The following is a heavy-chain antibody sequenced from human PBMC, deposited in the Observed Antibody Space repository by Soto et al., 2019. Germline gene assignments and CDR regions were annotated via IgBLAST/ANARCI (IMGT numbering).Heavy chain of an antibody. Sequence: PSQTLSLTCALSGDSVYSNSAAWDWIRQSPSRGLEWLGRTYYRSKWYNDYAVSVKSRITINPDTSKNQFSLQLNSVTPEDTAVYYCLRDLAGLEYSSSCFDYWGQGTLVTVS. CDR1: GDSVYSNSAA. CDR2: TYYRSKWYN. V-gene: IGHV6-1*01. CDR3: LRDLAGLEYSSSCFDY. D-gene: IGHD6-6*01. J-gene: IGHJ4*02.